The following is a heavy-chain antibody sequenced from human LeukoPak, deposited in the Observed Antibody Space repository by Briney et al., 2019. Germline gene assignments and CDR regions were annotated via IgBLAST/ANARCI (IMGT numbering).Heavy chain of an antibody. Sequence: IGYIYYSGSANYNPSLKSRVTISVDTSKNQFSLKLSSVTAADTAVYYCARGGIAVAGTFDYWGQGTLVTVSS. CDR2: IYYSGSA. D-gene: IGHD6-19*01. CDR3: ARGGIAVAGTFDY. V-gene: IGHV4-59*09. J-gene: IGHJ4*02.